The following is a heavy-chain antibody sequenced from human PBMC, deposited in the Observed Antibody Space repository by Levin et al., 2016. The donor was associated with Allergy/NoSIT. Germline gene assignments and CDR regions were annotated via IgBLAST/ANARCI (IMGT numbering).Heavy chain of an antibody. Sequence: SETLSLTCTVSGGSISSSNWWSWVRQPPGKGLEWIGEIYHSGSTNYNPSLKSRVTISVDKSKNQFSLKLSSVTAADTAVYYCARVFGSVCSSTSCYMDVWGKGTTVTVSS. CDR3: ARVFGSVCSSTSCYMDV. J-gene: IGHJ6*04. CDR2: IYHSGST. CDR1: GGSISSSNW. V-gene: IGHV4-4*02. D-gene: IGHD2-2*01.